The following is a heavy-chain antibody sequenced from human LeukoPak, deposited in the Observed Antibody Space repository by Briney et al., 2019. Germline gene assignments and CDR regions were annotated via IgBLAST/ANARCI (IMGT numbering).Heavy chain of an antibody. V-gene: IGHV1-2*06. CDR1: GYTFIGYY. J-gene: IGHJ4*02. CDR2: INPNSGGT. Sequence: GASVKVSCKASGYTFIGYYMHWVRQAPGQGLEWMGRINPNSGGTNYAQKFQGRVTMTRDTSISTAYMELSRLRSDDTAVYYCASFFSCSGGSCYTDLLPKPIYFDYWGQGTLVTVS. D-gene: IGHD2-15*01. CDR3: ASFFSCSGGSCYTDLLPKPIYFDY.